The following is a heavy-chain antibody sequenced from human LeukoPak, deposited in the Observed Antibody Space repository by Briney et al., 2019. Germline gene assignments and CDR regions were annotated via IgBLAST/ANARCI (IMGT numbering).Heavy chain of an antibody. CDR1: EFSFSSSG. V-gene: IGHV3-23*01. CDR2: ISGSGAST. CDR3: ARESIFTTSP. Sequence: GGTLRLSCKASEFSFSSSGMSWVRQAPGKGLEWVSSISGSGASTYYADSVKGRFTISRDNSRNTLYLQMNSLRAEDTAVYYCARESIFTTSPWGQGTLVTVSS. J-gene: IGHJ5*02. D-gene: IGHD3-9*01.